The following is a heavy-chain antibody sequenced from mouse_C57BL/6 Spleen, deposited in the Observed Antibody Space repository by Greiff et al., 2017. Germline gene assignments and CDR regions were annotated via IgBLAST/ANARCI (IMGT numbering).Heavy chain of an antibody. V-gene: IGHV14-3*01. CDR3: ARGAYYCGSREYVDV. CDR1: GFNIKNTY. D-gene: IGHD1-1*01. J-gene: IGHJ1*03. CDR2: IDPANGNT. Sequence: VQLKESVAELVRPGASVKLSCTASGFNIKNTYMHWVKQRPEQGLEWIGRIDPANGNTKYAPKFQGKATITADTSSNTAYLQLSSLTSEDTAIYYCARGAYYCGSREYVDVWGTGATVTVSS.